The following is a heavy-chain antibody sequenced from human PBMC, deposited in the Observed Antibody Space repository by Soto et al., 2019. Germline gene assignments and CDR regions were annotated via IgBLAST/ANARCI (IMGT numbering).Heavy chain of an antibody. D-gene: IGHD6-13*01. CDR1: GFTFSNYA. V-gene: IGHV3-23*01. Sequence: EVQLLESGGGLVQPGGSLRLSCAASGFTFSNYAVTWVRQAPGKGLEWVSTISGSGGSTSYAASVKGRFTISRDNSKNTLYLQMNSLRAEDTAVYYCAKDQGSSWYEIDYWGQGTLVTVSS. CDR2: ISGSGGST. J-gene: IGHJ4*02. CDR3: AKDQGSSWYEIDY.